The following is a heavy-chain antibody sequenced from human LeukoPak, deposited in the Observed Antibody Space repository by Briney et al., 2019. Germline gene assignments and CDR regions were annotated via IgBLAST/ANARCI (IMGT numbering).Heavy chain of an antibody. V-gene: IGHV4-34*01. D-gene: IGHD3-10*01. Sequence: PSETLSLTCTVSGGSISSYYWSWIRQPPGKGLEWIGEINHSGSTNYNPSLKSRVTISVDTSKNQFSLKLSSVTAADTAVYYCARRVRGVTTPHNYWGQGTLVTVSS. CDR3: ARRVRGVTTPHNY. CDR2: INHSGST. CDR1: GGSISSYY. J-gene: IGHJ4*02.